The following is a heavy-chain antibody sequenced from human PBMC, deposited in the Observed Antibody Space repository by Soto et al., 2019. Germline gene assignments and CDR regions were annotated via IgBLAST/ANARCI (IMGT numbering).Heavy chain of an antibody. CDR3: ARFGFYYDSSGYDY. D-gene: IGHD3-22*01. Sequence: SETLSLTCAVSGYSITRGYYGGWILQPPGKGLEWIGSIYHTGNTYYNPSIKSRVTISVDTSKDQFSLNLISVTDADTAVYYCARFGFYYDSSGYDYWGQGNLVTVSS. CDR2: IYHTGNT. J-gene: IGHJ4*01. V-gene: IGHV4-38-2*01. CDR1: GYSITRGYY.